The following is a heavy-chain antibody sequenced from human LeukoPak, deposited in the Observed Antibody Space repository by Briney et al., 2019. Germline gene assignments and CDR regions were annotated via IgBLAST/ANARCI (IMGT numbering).Heavy chain of an antibody. V-gene: IGHV3-33*08. CDR3: ARDHADAFDI. CDR1: GFTFSTYA. CDR2: IWYDGSNK. J-gene: IGHJ3*02. Sequence: PGGSLRLSCAASGFTFSTYAMTWVRQAPGKGLEWVAVIWYDGSNKYYADSVKGRFTISRDNSKNTLYLQMNSLRAEDTAVYYCARDHADAFDIWGQGTMVTVSS.